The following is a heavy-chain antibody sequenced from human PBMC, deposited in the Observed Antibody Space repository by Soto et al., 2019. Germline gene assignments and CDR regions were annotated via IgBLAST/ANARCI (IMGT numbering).Heavy chain of an antibody. D-gene: IGHD4-17*01. V-gene: IGHV3-30*03. CDR1: GFTFSSYG. CDR2: ISYDGSNK. Sequence: GGSLRLSCAASGFTFSSYGMHWVRQAPGKGLEWVAVISYDGSNKYYADSVKGRFTISRDNSKNTLYLQMNSLRAEDTAVYYCAIEDYGDYEDYWGQGTLVTVSS. J-gene: IGHJ4*02. CDR3: AIEDYGDYEDY.